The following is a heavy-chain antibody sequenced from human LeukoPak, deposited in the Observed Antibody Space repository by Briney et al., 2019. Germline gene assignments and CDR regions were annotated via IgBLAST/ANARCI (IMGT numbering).Heavy chain of an antibody. J-gene: IGHJ4*02. V-gene: IGHV3-30*02. CDR2: IRYDGSNK. CDR1: GFTFSSYG. D-gene: IGHD3-16*02. CDR3: ARESANYDYVWGSYRGYYFDY. Sequence: GGSLRLSCAASGFTFSSYGMHWVRQAPGKGLEWVAFIRYDGSNKYYADSVKGRFTISRDNSKNTLYLQMNSLRAEDTAVYYCARESANYDYVWGSYRGYYFDYWGQGTLVTVSS.